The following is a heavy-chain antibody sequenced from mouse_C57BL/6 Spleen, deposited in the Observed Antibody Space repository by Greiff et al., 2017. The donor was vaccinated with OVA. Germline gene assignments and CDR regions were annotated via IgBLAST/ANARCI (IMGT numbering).Heavy chain of an antibody. J-gene: IGHJ2*01. V-gene: IGHV1-55*01. Sequence: QVQLQQPGAELVKPGASVKMSCKASGYTFTSYWITWVKQRPGQGLEWIGDIYPGSGSTNYNEKFKSKATLTVDTSSSTAYMQLSSLTSEDSAVYYCARGGNYYGNYLYYFDYWGQGTTLTVSS. CDR1: GYTFTSYW. D-gene: IGHD2-1*01. CDR3: ARGGNYYGNYLYYFDY. CDR2: IYPGSGST.